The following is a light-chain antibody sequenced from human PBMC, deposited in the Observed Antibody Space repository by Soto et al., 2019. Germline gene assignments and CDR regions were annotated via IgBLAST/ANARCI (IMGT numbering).Light chain of an antibody. V-gene: IGLV2-23*01. Sequence: QSALTQPASGSGSPGQSITIWSSGTSSDVGSYNLVSWYQQHPGKAPKLMIYEGSKRPSGVSNRFSGSKSGNTASLTISGLQAEDEADYYCSSYAGSSTYVVFGGGTKVTVL. CDR3: SSYAGSSTYVV. CDR2: EGS. CDR1: SSDVGSYNL. J-gene: IGLJ2*01.